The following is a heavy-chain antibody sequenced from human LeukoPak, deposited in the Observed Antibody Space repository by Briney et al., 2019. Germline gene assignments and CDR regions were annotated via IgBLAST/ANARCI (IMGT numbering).Heavy chain of an antibody. D-gene: IGHD3-16*01. Sequence: GGSLRLSCAASGFTFSSYAMSWVRQAPGKGLEWVSTLSYSGGSTYYADSVKGRFTISRDNSKNSLYLQMNSLTADDTAVYYCAKAFWAGEFDYWGQGTLVTVSS. CDR2: LSYSGGST. CDR1: GFTFSSYA. CDR3: AKAFWAGEFDY. J-gene: IGHJ4*02. V-gene: IGHV3-23*01.